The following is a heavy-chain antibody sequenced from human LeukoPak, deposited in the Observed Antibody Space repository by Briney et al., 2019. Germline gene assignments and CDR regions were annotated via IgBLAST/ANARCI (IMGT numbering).Heavy chain of an antibody. CDR2: IKQDVSEK. CDR1: GFTFSSYW. D-gene: IGHD2-2*01. Sequence: GGSLRLSCAAFGFTFSSYWMSWVRQAPGKGLEWVANIKQDVSEKYYVYSVRGRFTISRDNAKNSMYMQMNSLRAEDTAVYYCARVRGYCSSTNCYFDYWGQGTLVTVSS. J-gene: IGHJ4*02. V-gene: IGHV3-7*01. CDR3: ARVRGYCSSTNCYFDY.